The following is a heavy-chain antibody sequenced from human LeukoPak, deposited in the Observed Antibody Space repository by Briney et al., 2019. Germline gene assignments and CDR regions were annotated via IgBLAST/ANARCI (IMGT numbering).Heavy chain of an antibody. Sequence: GASVKVSCKVSGYALTELSMYWVRQAPGKGLEWMGGFDPEDGETIYAQRFQGRVTMTEDTSTDTAYMELSSLRSEDTAVYYCAPSIAARPYLFDYWGQGTLVTVSS. CDR1: GYALTELS. J-gene: IGHJ4*02. CDR3: APSIAARPYLFDY. CDR2: FDPEDGET. D-gene: IGHD6-6*01. V-gene: IGHV1-24*01.